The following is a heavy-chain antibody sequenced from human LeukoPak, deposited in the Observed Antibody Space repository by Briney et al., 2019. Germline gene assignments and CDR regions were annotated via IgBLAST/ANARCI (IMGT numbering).Heavy chain of an antibody. Sequence: PGGSLRLSCAASGFTFSSYAMSWVRQAPGKGLEWVSATSGSGGSTYYADSVKGRFTISRDNSKNTLYLQTNSLRAEDTAVYYCRGVGSSLSFDYWGQGTLVTVSS. CDR1: GFTFSSYA. CDR3: RGVGSSLSFDY. J-gene: IGHJ4*02. V-gene: IGHV3-23*01. CDR2: TSGSGGST. D-gene: IGHD6-6*01.